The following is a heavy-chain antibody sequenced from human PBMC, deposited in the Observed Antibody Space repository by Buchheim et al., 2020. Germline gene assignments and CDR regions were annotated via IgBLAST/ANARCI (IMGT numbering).Heavy chain of an antibody. J-gene: IGHJ5*02. D-gene: IGHD3-3*01. V-gene: IGHV1-8*01. CDR1: GYTFTSYD. CDR2: MNPNSGNT. CDR3: ARGGRSVTIFGVVLQNNWFDP. Sequence: QVQLVQSGAEVKKPGASVKVSCKASGYTFTSYDINWVRQATGQGLEGMGWMNPNSGNTGYAQKFQGRVTMTRNTSISTAYMELSSLRSEDTAVYYCARGGRSVTIFGVVLQNNWFDPWGQGTL.